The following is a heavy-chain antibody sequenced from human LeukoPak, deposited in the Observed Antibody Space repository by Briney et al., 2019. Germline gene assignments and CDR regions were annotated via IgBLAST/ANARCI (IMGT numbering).Heavy chain of an antibody. D-gene: IGHD2-2*01. Sequence: GGSLRLSCAASGFTVSSNYMSWVRQAPGKGLEWVSVIYSGGSTYYADSVKGRFTISRDNSKNTLYLQMNSLRAEDTVVYYCARAYSTILFYYYGMDVWGQGTTVTVSS. CDR3: ARAYSTILFYYYGMDV. CDR2: IYSGGST. V-gene: IGHV3-53*01. CDR1: GFTVSSNY. J-gene: IGHJ6*02.